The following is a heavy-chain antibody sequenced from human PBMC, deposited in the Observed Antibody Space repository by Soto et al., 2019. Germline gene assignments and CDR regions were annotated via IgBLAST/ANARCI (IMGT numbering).Heavy chain of an antibody. Sequence: VASVKVSCKASGYTFTSYGISWVRQAPGQGLEWMGWISAYNGNTNYAQKLQGRVTMTTDTSTSTAYMELRSLRSDDTAVYYCARDQGGDYVNYFDYWGQGTLVTVSS. V-gene: IGHV1-18*01. CDR2: ISAYNGNT. CDR3: ARDQGGDYVNYFDY. D-gene: IGHD4-17*01. CDR1: GYTFTSYG. J-gene: IGHJ4*02.